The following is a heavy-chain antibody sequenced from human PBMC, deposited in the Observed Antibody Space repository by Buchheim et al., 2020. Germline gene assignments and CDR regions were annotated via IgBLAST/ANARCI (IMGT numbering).Heavy chain of an antibody. CDR3: TRDLRNNWFDS. J-gene: IGHJ5*01. CDR1: GFTFGSSG. CDR2: IWYDGGNK. V-gene: IGHV3-33*01. Sequence: QVQLVESGGGVVQPGTSLRLSCAASGFTFGSSGMHWIRQAPGKGLEWAALIWYDGGNKYYADSVKGRFTISRDNSENTLFLQMNSLRAEDTAVYYCTRDLRNNWFDSWGQGTL.